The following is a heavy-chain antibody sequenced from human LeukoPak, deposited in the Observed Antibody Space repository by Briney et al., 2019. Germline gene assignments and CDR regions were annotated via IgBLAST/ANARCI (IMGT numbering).Heavy chain of an antibody. Sequence: ASVKVSCKASGGAFSSYAITWVRQAPGQGLEWMGGIIPLFPTANYAQKFQGRVTLTADESTSTAYMELSSLRSEDTAVYYCARAPRRDYYYYFMDVWGKGTTVTVSS. CDR2: IIPLFPTA. J-gene: IGHJ6*03. CDR3: ARAPRRDYYYYFMDV. V-gene: IGHV1-69*13. CDR1: GGAFSSYA.